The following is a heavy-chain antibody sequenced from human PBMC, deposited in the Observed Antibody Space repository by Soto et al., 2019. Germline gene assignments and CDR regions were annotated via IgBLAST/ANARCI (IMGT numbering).Heavy chain of an antibody. CDR1: GFTFSSYG. Sequence: QVQLVESGGGVVQPGRSLRLSCAASGFTFSSYGMHWVRQAPGKGLEWVAVIWYDGSNKYYADSVKGRFTISRDNSKNTLYLQMNSLRAEDTAVYYCARGPSYDILTGYYKNYYYYYMDVWGKGTTVTVSS. V-gene: IGHV3-33*01. CDR2: IWYDGSNK. CDR3: ARGPSYDILTGYYKNYYYYYMDV. D-gene: IGHD3-9*01. J-gene: IGHJ6*03.